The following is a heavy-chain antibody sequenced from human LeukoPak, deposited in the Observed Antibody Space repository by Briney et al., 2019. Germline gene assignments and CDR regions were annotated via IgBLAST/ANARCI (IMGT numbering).Heavy chain of an antibody. Sequence: GGSLRLSCAASGFTFSSYGMHWVRQAPGKGLEWVAVISYDGSNKYYADSVKGRFTISRDNSKNTLYLQMNSLRAEDTAVYYCAREYDSSSWYYWGQGTLVTVSS. J-gene: IGHJ4*02. CDR3: AREYDSSSWYY. V-gene: IGHV3-30*03. CDR1: GFTFSSYG. CDR2: ISYDGSNK. D-gene: IGHD6-13*01.